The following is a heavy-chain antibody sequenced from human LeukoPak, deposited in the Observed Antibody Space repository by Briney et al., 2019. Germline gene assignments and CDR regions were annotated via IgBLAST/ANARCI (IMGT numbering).Heavy chain of an antibody. CDR1: GYSFTSYW. D-gene: IGHD3-10*01. CDR3: ARRLGGSGSYRYYYGMDV. CDR2: IYPGDSDT. V-gene: IGHV5-51*01. Sequence: GESLKISCKGSGYSFTSYWIGWVRQLPGKGLEWTGIIYPGDSDTRYSPSFQGQVTISADKSISTAYLQWSSLKASDTAMYYCARRLGGSGSYRYYYGMDVWGQGTTVTVSS. J-gene: IGHJ6*02.